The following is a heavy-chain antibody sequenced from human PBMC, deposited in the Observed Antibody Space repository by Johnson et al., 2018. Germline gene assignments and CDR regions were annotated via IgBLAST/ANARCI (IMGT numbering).Heavy chain of an antibody. CDR3: ATGQQLNNMDV. CDR2: IDSGGRT. D-gene: IGHD6-13*01. Sequence: VQLVQSGGGLVQPGGSLRLSCAASGFTVSSNYMSWVRQAPGKGLEWVSVIDSGGRTYYADSVKGRFTISRDNSKNTLYLQMNSLRAEDTAVYYCATGQQLNNMDVWGKGTTVTVSS. J-gene: IGHJ6*03. CDR1: GFTVSSNY. V-gene: IGHV3-66*02.